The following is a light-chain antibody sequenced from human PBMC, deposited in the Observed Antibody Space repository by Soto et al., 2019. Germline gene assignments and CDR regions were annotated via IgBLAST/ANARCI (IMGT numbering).Light chain of an antibody. Sequence: DIQMTQSPSTLSASVGDRVTLTCRASQSISIWLAWYQQKPRKAPKLLIYKASSLESGVPSRFSGSGSGTEFTLTISSLQPDDFATYYCQQYNNYSTFGQGTKVEIK. CDR2: KAS. CDR1: QSISIW. CDR3: QQYNNYST. V-gene: IGKV1-5*03. J-gene: IGKJ1*01.